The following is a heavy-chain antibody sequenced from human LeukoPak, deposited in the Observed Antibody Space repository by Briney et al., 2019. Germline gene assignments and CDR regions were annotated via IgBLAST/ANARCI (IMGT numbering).Heavy chain of an antibody. D-gene: IGHD2-15*01. Sequence: GGSLRLSCAASGFTFSSYGMSWVRQAPGKGLEWVSSISSSSSYIYYADSVKGRFTISRDNAKNSLYLQMNSLRAEDTAVYYCARDVVVAATPGNWFDPWGQGTLVTVSS. CDR3: ARDVVVAATPGNWFDP. CDR2: ISSSSSYI. V-gene: IGHV3-21*01. CDR1: GFTFSSYG. J-gene: IGHJ5*02.